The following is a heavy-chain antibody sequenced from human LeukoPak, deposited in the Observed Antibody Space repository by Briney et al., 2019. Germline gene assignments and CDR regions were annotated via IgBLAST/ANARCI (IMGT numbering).Heavy chain of an antibody. CDR2: ISYDGSNK. V-gene: IGHV3-30*18. D-gene: IGHD3-3*01. J-gene: IGHJ4*02. CDR3: AKDGPVERWFDY. CDR1: GFTFSSYG. Sequence: GRSLRLSCAASGFTFSSYGMHWVRQAPGKGLEWVAVISYDGSNKYYADSVKGRFTISRDNSKNTLYLQMNSLRAEDTAVYYCAKDGPVERWFDYWGQGTLVTVSS.